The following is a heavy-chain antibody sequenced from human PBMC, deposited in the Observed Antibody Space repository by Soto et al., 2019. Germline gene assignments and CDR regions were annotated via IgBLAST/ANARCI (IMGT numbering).Heavy chain of an antibody. Sequence: GGSLRLSCAASGFTVSSNYMSWVRQAPGKGLEWVSVIYSGGSTYYADSVKGRFTISRHNSKNTLYLQMNSLRAEDTAVYYCARDAVYYYDSSGYDAFDIWGQGTMVTVSS. V-gene: IGHV3-53*04. CDR3: ARDAVYYYDSSGYDAFDI. J-gene: IGHJ3*02. CDR2: IYSGGST. D-gene: IGHD3-22*01. CDR1: GFTVSSNY.